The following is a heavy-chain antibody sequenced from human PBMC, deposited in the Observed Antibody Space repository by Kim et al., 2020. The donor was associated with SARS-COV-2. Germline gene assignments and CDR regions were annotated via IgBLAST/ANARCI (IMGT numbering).Heavy chain of an antibody. CDR3: VKGGVAVAGNFGYFDN. D-gene: IGHD6-19*01. J-gene: IGHJ4*02. Sequence: GGSLRLSCSVSGFTFSDYAIHWVRQPPGKGLQYVSSISSNGEDTFYADSLRDRFTIFRDNSKDTLYLEMSRLRSDDTSVYYCVKGGVAVAGNFGYFDNWAQGTLVTVSA. V-gene: IGHV3-64D*09. CDR1: GFTFSDYA. CDR2: ISSNGEDT.